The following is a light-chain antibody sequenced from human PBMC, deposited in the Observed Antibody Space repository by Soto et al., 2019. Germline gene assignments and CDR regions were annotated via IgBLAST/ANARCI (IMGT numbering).Light chain of an antibody. CDR3: QQYRGWPLS. V-gene: IGKV3-15*01. Sequence: IVMTQSPATLTVSPGERATVSCRASEDLDTKLAWYQQAPGQAPRLLIYDSSIRAAAVPARFSGSGSGTDFTLTISSLQSVDLAVYHCQQYRGWPLSFGGGTKVEIK. J-gene: IGKJ4*01. CDR2: DSS. CDR1: EDLDTK.